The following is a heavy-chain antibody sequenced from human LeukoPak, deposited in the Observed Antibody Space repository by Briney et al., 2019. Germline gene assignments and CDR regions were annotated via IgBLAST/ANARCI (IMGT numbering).Heavy chain of an antibody. D-gene: IGHD3-22*01. Sequence: SETLSLTCAVYGGSFSGYYWSWIRQPPGKGLEWIGEINHSGSTNYNPSLKSRVTISVDTSKNQFSLKLSSVTAADTAVYYCASPAVPDSSGSQLHHFDYWGQGTLVTVSS. CDR3: ASPAVPDSSGSQLHHFDY. CDR2: INHSGST. V-gene: IGHV4-34*01. J-gene: IGHJ4*02. CDR1: GGSFSGYY.